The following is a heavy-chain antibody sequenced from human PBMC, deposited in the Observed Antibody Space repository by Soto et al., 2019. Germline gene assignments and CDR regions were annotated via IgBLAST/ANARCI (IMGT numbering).Heavy chain of an antibody. CDR3: ARDGYCSGGSCYSVPVFDY. Sequence: GGSLRLSCAVSGFTYSSYGMHWVRQAPGKGLEWVAVIWYDGSNKYYVDSVKGRFTISRDNSKNTLYLQMNSLRAEDTAVYYCARDGYCSGGSCYSVPVFDYWGQGTLVTVSS. CDR1: GFTYSSYG. D-gene: IGHD2-15*01. V-gene: IGHV3-33*01. CDR2: IWYDGSNK. J-gene: IGHJ4*02.